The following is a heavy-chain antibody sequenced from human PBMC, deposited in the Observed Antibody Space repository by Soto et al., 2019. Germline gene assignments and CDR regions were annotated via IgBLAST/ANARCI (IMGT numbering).Heavy chain of an antibody. J-gene: IGHJ4*02. CDR2: INHSGST. Sequence: PSETLSLTXAVYGGSFSGYYWSWIRHPPGKGLEWIGEINHSGSTNYNPSLKSRVTISVDTSKNQFSLKLSSVTAADTAVYYCARGPVEMATITGSYYFDYWGQGTLVTVSS. D-gene: IGHD5-12*01. V-gene: IGHV4-34*01. CDR1: GGSFSGYY. CDR3: ARGPVEMATITGSYYFDY.